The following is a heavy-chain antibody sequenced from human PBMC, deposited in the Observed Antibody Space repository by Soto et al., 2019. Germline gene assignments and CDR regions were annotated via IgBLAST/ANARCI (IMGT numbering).Heavy chain of an antibody. CDR3: GKDTYYHDSSGYYVFDY. CDR2: ISYDGSNE. Sequence: QVQLVESGGGVVQPGRSLRLSCAASGFTFSSYGMHWVRQAPGKGLEWVAGISYDGSNEYYADSVKGRFTISRDNSKNPLYLQMNSLRAEDTAVYYCGKDTYYHDSSGYYVFDYWGQGTLVSVSS. V-gene: IGHV3-30*18. CDR1: GFTFSSYG. J-gene: IGHJ4*02. D-gene: IGHD3-22*01.